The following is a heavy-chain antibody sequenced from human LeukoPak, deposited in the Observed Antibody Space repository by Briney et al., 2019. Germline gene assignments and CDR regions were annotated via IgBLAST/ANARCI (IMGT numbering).Heavy chain of an antibody. CDR2: ISYSGTT. V-gene: IGHV4-39*01. CDR3: ARHYMGSYYNHGLDY. Sequence: SETLSLTCTVSGGSFSSTTYYWGWIRQPPGKGLEWIGSISYSGTTYYNPSLKSRVTISVDTSKSQFSLRLSSATAADTAVYYCARHYMGSYYNHGLDYWGQGTVVTVSS. D-gene: IGHD3-10*01. CDR1: GGSFSSTTYY. J-gene: IGHJ4*02.